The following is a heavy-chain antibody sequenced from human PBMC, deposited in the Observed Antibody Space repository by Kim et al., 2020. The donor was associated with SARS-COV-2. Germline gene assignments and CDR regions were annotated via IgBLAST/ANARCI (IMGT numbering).Heavy chain of an antibody. D-gene: IGHD6-13*01. CDR1: GYTFTGYY. CDR2: INPNSGGT. Sequence: ASVKVSCKASGYTFTGYYMHWVRQAPGQGLEWMGWINPNSGGTNYAQKFQGRVTMTRDTSISTAYMELSRLRSDDTAVYYCAREARAGAAAGKKDYWGQGTLVTVSS. CDR3: AREARAGAAAGKKDY. V-gene: IGHV1-2*02. J-gene: IGHJ4*02.